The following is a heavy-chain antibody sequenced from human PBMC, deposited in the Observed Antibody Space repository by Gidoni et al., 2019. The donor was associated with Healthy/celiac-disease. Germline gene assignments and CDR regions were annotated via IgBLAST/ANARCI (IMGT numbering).Heavy chain of an antibody. CDR1: GFPFSSYA. Sequence: EVQLLESGGGLVQPGGSLRLSCAASGFPFSSYAMSWVRQAQGKGLEWVSAISGSGGSTYYADSVKGRFTISRDNSKNTLYLQTNSLRAEDTAVYYCAKVQATPLYYFDYWGQGTLVTVSS. CDR2: ISGSGGST. J-gene: IGHJ4*02. CDR3: AKVQATPLYYFDY. V-gene: IGHV3-23*01. D-gene: IGHD1-26*01.